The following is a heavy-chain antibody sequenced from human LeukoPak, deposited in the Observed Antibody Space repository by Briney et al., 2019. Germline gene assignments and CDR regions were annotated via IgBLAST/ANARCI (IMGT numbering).Heavy chain of an antibody. J-gene: IGHJ4*02. V-gene: IGHV1-2*02. CDR1: GYTFTGYY. CDR2: INPNSGGT. CDR3: ARVPNYYGSGSYYNVRDY. D-gene: IGHD3-10*01. Sequence: ASVKVSCKASGYTFTGYYMHWVRQAPGQGLEWMGWINPNSGGTNYAQKFQGRVTMTRDTSISTAYMELSRLRSEDTAVYYCARVPNYYGSGSYYNVRDYWGQGTLVTVSS.